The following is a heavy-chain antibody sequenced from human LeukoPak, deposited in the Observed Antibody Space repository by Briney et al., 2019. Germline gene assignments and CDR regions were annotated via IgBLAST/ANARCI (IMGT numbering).Heavy chain of an antibody. CDR1: GFTFSSYA. CDR3: AKYSSSWYHDFDY. Sequence: GGSLRLSCAASGFTFSSYAMSGVRQAPGGGLEWVSAISGSGGSTYYADSVKGRFTISRDNSKNTLYLQMNSLRAEDTAVYYCAKYSSSWYHDFDYWGQGTLVTVSS. CDR2: ISGSGGST. V-gene: IGHV3-23*01. D-gene: IGHD6-13*01. J-gene: IGHJ4*02.